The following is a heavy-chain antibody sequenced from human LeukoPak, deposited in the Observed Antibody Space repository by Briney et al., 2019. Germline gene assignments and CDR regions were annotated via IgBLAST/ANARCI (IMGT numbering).Heavy chain of an antibody. D-gene: IGHD2-15*01. CDR1: GFTFSSYW. CDR2: IKQEGSEK. CDR3: ARDWGYCSGGNCYSVFDY. Sequence: PGGSLRLSCAASGFTFSSYWMNWVRQAPGKGLEWVANIKQEGSEKYYVDSVKGRFTISRDNAKNSLYLQMNSLRAEDTAVYYCARDWGYCSGGNCYSVFDYWGQGTLVTVSS. J-gene: IGHJ4*02. V-gene: IGHV3-7*01.